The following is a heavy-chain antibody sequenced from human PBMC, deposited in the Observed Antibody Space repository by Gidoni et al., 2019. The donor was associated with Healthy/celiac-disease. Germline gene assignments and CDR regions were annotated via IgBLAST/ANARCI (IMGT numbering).Heavy chain of an antibody. J-gene: IGHJ4*02. V-gene: IGHV3-74*01. CDR1: GFTFSSYW. Sequence: EVQLVESGGGLVQPGGSLRLSCAASGFTFSSYWMHWVRQAPGKGLVWVSRINSDGSTRSYADYVKGRFTISRDNAKKTLYLQMNSLRAEDTAVYYCARVHSSGWEGLFDYWGQGTLVTVSS. D-gene: IGHD6-19*01. CDR2: INSDGSTR. CDR3: ARVHSSGWEGLFDY.